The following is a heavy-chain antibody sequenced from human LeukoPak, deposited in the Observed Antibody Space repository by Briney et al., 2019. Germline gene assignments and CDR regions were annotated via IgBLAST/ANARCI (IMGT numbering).Heavy chain of an antibody. Sequence: AASVTVSFKASGYTFTGYYMHWVRQAPGQGLEWMGWINPNSGGTNYAQKFQGRVTMTRDTSISTAYMELSRLRSDDTAVYYCARERTLTSCYDYWGQGTLVTVSS. CDR2: INPNSGGT. CDR1: GYTFTGYY. D-gene: IGHD2-15*01. V-gene: IGHV1-2*02. J-gene: IGHJ4*02. CDR3: ARERTLTSCYDY.